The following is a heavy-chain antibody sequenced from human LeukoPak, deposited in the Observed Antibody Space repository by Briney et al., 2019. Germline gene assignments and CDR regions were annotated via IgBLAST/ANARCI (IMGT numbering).Heavy chain of an antibody. Sequence: GGSLRLSCAASGFTFGSYAMNWVRQAPGKGLEWVSGISGSGGSTYYADSVKGRFTISRDNSKNTLYLHTNSLSAEDTAVYYCAKVTAVAAKNTYYFDYWGQGTLVTVSS. CDR2: ISGSGGST. CDR1: GFTFGSYA. D-gene: IGHD6-13*01. J-gene: IGHJ4*02. V-gene: IGHV3-23*01. CDR3: AKVTAVAAKNTYYFDY.